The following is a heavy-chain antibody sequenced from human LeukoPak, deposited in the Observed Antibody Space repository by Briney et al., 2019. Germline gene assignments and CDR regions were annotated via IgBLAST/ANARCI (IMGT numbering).Heavy chain of an antibody. CDR3: ARDGIGGAFDI. CDR1: GGSISSYY. V-gene: IGHV4-59*01. J-gene: IGHJ3*02. D-gene: IGHD1-26*01. Sequence: SSETLSLTCTVPGGSISSYYWSWIRQPPGKGLEWIGYIYYSGSTNYNPSLKSRVTISVDTSKNQLSLQLSSVTAADTAVYYCARDGIGGAFDIWGQGTMVTVSS. CDR2: IYYSGST.